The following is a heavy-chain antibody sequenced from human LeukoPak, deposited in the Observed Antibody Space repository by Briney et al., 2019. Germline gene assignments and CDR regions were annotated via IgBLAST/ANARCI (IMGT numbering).Heavy chain of an antibody. Sequence: GESLQISCKGSGYSFTSYWIGWVRQMPGKGLEWMGIIYPGDSDTRYSPSFQGQVTISADKSISTAYLQWSSLKASDTAMYYCARQGAASGTWGWNYYYYMDVWGKGTTVTVSS. CDR2: IYPGDSDT. CDR1: GYSFTSYW. V-gene: IGHV5-51*01. CDR3: ARQGAASGTWGWNYYYYMDV. J-gene: IGHJ6*03. D-gene: IGHD6-13*01.